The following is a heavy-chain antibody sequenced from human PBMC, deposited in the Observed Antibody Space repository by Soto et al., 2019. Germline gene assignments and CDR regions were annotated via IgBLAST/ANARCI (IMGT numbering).Heavy chain of an antibody. D-gene: IGHD1-26*01. J-gene: IGHJ4*01. CDR1: GFTFSSHA. V-gene: IGHV3-23*01. CDR3: APMEWEPLPY. Sequence: EVQLLEFGGGLVQPGGSLRLSCAASGFTFSSHALSWARQTPGKGLEWVSTISGSGDWVEYADSVKGRFTLPRDNSKSTLYLQMNSLRVEDTAVYYCAPMEWEPLPYWGHGTLVTVSS. CDR2: ISGSGDWV.